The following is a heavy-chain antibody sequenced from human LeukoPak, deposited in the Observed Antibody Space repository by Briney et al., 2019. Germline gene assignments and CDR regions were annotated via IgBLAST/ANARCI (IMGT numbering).Heavy chain of an antibody. J-gene: IGHJ3*02. CDR3: ARIKKAAAGNTGSDAFDI. D-gene: IGHD6-13*01. CDR1: GYTFTSYA. Sequence: ASVKVSCKASGYTFTSYAMHWVRQAPGQRLEWMGWINAGNGNTKYSQKFQGRVTITRDTSASTAYMELSSPRSEDTAVYYCARIKKAAAGNTGSDAFDIWGQGTMVTVSS. CDR2: INAGNGNT. V-gene: IGHV1-3*01.